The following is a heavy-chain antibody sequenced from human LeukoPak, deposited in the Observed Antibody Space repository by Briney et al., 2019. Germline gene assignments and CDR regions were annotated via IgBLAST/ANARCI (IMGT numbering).Heavy chain of an antibody. J-gene: IGHJ4*02. Sequence: ASVTVSCKASGYTFMKFDISCVRRAPGQGLQWLGWISVHKGNTKCELQIQGRLSVTMDTSTNTAYMEMRSLRSGDTALHSCPGAPDMMVVVLSDYWGQGTPLIVSS. CDR1: GYTFMKFD. CDR3: PGAPDMMVVVLSDY. D-gene: IGHD3-22*01. V-gene: IGHV1-18*01. CDR2: ISVHKGNT.